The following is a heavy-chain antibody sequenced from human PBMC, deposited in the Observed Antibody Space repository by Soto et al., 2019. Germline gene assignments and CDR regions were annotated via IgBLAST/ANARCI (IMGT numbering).Heavy chain of an antibody. CDR2: ISGFSAGSAST. V-gene: IGHV3-23*01. CDR1: GFTFNSYA. J-gene: IGHJ3*01. Sequence: EVQLLESGGGLVQPGGSLRLSCAASGFTFNSYAMHWVRQAPGKGLEWVSGISGFSAGSASTYFADSVKGRFIISRDNSNNTLYLQMTNLRAEATALYYGARVSLFFCLAAFDFWGHGTLVTVSS. CDR3: ARVSLFFCLAAFDF.